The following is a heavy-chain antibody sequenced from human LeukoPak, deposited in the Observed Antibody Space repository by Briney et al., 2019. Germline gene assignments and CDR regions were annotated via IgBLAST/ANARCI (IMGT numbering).Heavy chain of an antibody. J-gene: IGHJ5*02. Sequence: ASVKVSCTASGYTFTSYGISWVRQAPGQGLEWMGWISAYNGNTNYAQKLQGRVTMTTDTSTSTAYMELRSLRSDDTAVYYCARVAYYGSGSSCFDPWGQGTLVTVSS. CDR2: ISAYNGNT. V-gene: IGHV1-18*04. CDR3: ARVAYYGSGSSCFDP. CDR1: GYTFTSYG. D-gene: IGHD3-10*01.